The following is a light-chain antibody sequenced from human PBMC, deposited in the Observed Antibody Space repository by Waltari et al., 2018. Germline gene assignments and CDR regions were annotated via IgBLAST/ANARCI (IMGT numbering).Light chain of an antibody. J-gene: IGKJ5*01. CDR1: QSVGSS. CDR3: QQRSNWPPIT. CDR2: DAT. V-gene: IGKV3-11*01. Sequence: EIVLTQSPVTLSLAPGERATLSCWASQSVGSSLAWYQQKPGQAPRLPMNDATNRATGVPARLNGSGSGTDFTLTIISLQSEDSAVYYCQQRSNWPPITFGQGTRLEIK.